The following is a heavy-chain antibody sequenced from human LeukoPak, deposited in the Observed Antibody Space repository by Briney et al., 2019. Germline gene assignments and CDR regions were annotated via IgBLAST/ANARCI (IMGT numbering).Heavy chain of an antibody. J-gene: IGHJ4*02. Sequence: AGGSLRLSCAASGFTFSSYSMNWVRQAPGKGLEWVSSISSSSSYIYYADSVKGRFTISRDNAKNSLYLQMNSLRAEDTAVYYCAREVGDSSSWFAYWGQGTLVTVSS. CDR1: GFTFSSYS. V-gene: IGHV3-21*01. D-gene: IGHD6-13*01. CDR2: ISSSSSYI. CDR3: AREVGDSSSWFAY.